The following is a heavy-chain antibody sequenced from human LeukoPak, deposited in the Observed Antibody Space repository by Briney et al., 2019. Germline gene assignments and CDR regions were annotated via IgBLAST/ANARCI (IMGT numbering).Heavy chain of an antibody. CDR1: GFTFSSYA. CDR2: ISYDGSHI. J-gene: IGHJ4*02. D-gene: IGHD3-10*01. V-gene: IGHV3-30-3*01. Sequence: GTSLRLSCAASGFTFSSYAVHWVRQAPGKGLEWVAVISYDGSHIYYADSVKGRFTISRDNSKNTLYLQMNSLRSEDTALYYCARDNIAGSGSSDWGQGTLVTVSS. CDR3: ARDNIAGSGSSD.